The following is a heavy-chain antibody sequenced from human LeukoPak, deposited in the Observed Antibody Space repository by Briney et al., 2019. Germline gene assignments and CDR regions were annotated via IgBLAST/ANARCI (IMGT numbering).Heavy chain of an antibody. CDR2: IYPGDSDT. CDR1: GYSFTSYW. J-gene: IGHJ6*02. Sequence: AGESLKISCEGSGYSFTSYWIGWVRPMPGKGLEWMGIIYPGDSDTRYSPSFQGQVTISADKSISTAYLQWSSLKASDTAMYYCARRNTVSWPGMDVWGQGTTVTVSS. CDR3: ARRNTVSWPGMDV. D-gene: IGHD4-17*01. V-gene: IGHV5-51*01.